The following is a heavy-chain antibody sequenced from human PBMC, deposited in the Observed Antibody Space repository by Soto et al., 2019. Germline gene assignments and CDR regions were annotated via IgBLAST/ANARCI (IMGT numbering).Heavy chain of an antibody. CDR3: ARVAECSYGPPDY. V-gene: IGHV3-72*01. D-gene: IGHD5-18*01. J-gene: IGHJ4*02. CDR1: GFTFSDHY. Sequence: EVQLVESGGGLVQPGGSLRLSCAASGFTFSDHYMDWVRQAPGKGLEWVGRTRNKGHSYSTEYGASVKGRFSISRDGSENLLYLQMNSLKTEDRAVYYCARVAECSYGPPDYWGQGTLVIVSS. CDR2: TRNKGHSYST.